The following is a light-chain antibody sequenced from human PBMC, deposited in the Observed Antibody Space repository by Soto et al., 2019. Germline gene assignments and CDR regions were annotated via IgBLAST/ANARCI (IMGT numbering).Light chain of an antibody. CDR2: EVS. CDR1: SSDIGGYNY. Sequence: QSALTQPPPVPGFPGRPITFPGPETSSDIGGYNYVSWYQHHPGKAPKLMIYEVSNRPSGVSNRFSGSKSGNTASLTISGLQAEDEADYYCSSLRVFGTGTKLTVL. CDR3: SSLRV. V-gene: IGLV2-14*01. J-gene: IGLJ1*01.